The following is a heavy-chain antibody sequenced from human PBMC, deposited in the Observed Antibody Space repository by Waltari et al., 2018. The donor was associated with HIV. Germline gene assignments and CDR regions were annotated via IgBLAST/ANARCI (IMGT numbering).Heavy chain of an antibody. V-gene: IGHV3-21*01. D-gene: IGHD3-10*01. CDR2: SSSSSDYR. CDR1: GFTFSTYA. Sequence: EVQLVASGGGLVKPGGSLRLSCAASGFTFSTYAMNGVRRAPGGGLEGLSTSSSSSDYRYYADSVRGRVTLSRDNAKNSLELQMHSLRAEDTGLYYCARDYRGEMATDYGFGWGQGTLVTVSS. J-gene: IGHJ4*02. CDR3: ARDYRGEMATDYGFG.